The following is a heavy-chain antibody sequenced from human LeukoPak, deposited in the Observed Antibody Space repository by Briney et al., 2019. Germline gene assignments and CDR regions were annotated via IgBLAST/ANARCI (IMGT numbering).Heavy chain of an antibody. CDR2: INHSGST. V-gene: IGHV4-34*01. CDR3: ASSGWYPKRFDY. Sequence: PSETLSLTCAVYGGSFSGYYWSWIRQPPGKGLEWIGEINHSGSTNYNPSLKSRVTISVDTSKNQFSLKLSSVTAADTAMYYCASSGWYPKRFDYWGQGTLVTVSS. CDR1: GGSFSGYY. D-gene: IGHD6-19*01. J-gene: IGHJ4*02.